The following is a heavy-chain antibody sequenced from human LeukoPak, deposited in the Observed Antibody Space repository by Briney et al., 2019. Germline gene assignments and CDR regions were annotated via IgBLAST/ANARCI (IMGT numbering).Heavy chain of an antibody. CDR2: ISGSGGST. CDR3: AKDTRYSGSYYFVFDY. J-gene: IGHJ4*02. Sequence: GGSLRLSCAASGFTFSSYAMSLVRQAPGKGLEWVSAISGSGGSTYYADSVKGRFTISRDNSKNTLYLQMNSLRAEDTAVYYCAKDTRYSGSYYFVFDYWGQGTLVTVSS. D-gene: IGHD1-26*01. CDR1: GFTFSSYA. V-gene: IGHV3-23*01.